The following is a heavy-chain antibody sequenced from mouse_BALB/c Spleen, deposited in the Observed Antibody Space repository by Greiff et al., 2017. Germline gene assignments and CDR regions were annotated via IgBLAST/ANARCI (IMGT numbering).Heavy chain of an antibody. D-gene: IGHD3-1*01. CDR1: GYTFTDYY. Sequence: EVQLQQSGPELVKPGASVKISCKASGYTFTDYYMDWVKQSPGEGVEWIGRVNPYNGGTSYNPKFKGKATLTVDKSSRTAYMELNSLTSEGSAVYYCAIQLGLRREDFDYWGQGTTLTVSS. CDR2: VNPYNGGT. J-gene: IGHJ2*01. CDR3: AIQLGLRREDFDY. V-gene: IGHV1-19*01.